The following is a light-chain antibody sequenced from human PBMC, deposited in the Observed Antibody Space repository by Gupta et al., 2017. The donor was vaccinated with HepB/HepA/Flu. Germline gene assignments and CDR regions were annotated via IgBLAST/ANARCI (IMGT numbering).Light chain of an antibody. J-gene: IGKJ3*01. CDR1: QSVSSSY. CDR2: DAS. Sequence: EIVLTQSPGTLSLSPGERATLSCRASQSVSSSYLAWYQQKPGQAPRLLISDASRRATGIPDRFSASGSGTDFTLTISRLEPEDFAVYYCQQYCSSLLTFGHGTKVDIK. V-gene: IGKV3-20*01. CDR3: QQYCSSLLT.